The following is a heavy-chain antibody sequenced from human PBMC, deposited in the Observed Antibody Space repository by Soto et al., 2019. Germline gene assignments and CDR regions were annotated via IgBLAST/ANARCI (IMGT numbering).Heavy chain of an antibody. Sequence: PSETLSLTCAVYGGSFSGYYWSWIRQPPGKGLEWVGSIYYSGGSNYNPSLKSRVTISLDTSKNQFSLKLSSVNAADTAVYYWARHSGNLRKTFDYWGQGPLVT. J-gene: IGHJ4*01. CDR1: GGSFSGYY. CDR3: ARHSGNLRKTFDY. CDR2: IYYSGGS. V-gene: IGHV4-59*08. D-gene: IGHD4-17*01.